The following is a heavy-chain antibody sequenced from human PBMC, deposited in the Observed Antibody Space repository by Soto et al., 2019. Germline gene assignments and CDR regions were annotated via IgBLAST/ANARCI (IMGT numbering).Heavy chain of an antibody. CDR3: ARGRYYGSGSYSYSFDY. CDR2: ISYDGSNK. CDR1: GFTFSSYA. V-gene: IGHV3-30-3*01. D-gene: IGHD3-10*01. Sequence: PGGSLRVSCVVSGFTFSSYARHWVRQAPGKGLEWVAVISYDGSNKYYADSVKGRFTISRDNSKNTLYLQMNSLRAEDTAVYYCARGRYYGSGSYSYSFDYWGQGTLVTVSS. J-gene: IGHJ4*02.